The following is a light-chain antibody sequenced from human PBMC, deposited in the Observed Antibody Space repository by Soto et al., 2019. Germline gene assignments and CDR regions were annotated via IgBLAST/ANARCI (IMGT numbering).Light chain of an antibody. CDR3: QQYGTSPIT. J-gene: IGKJ5*01. CDR1: QTVSSY. CDR2: GAS. V-gene: IGKV3-20*01. Sequence: ENVLTQSPGTLSLSPGERATLSCRASQTVSSYLTWYQQRPGQAPRLLIYGASKRATGIPDRFSGSGSGTNFTLTISRLEAEDFAIYYCQQYGTSPITFGQGTRLAIK.